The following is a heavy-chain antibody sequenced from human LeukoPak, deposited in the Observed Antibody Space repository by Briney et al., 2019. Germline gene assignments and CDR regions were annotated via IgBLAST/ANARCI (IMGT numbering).Heavy chain of an antibody. CDR3: AKVTYYYDSSGYYRGRRVDNYFDY. D-gene: IGHD3-22*01. V-gene: IGHV3-30*02. Sequence: GGSLRLSCAASGFTFSSYGMHWVRQAPGKGLEGVAFIRYDGSNKYYADSVKGRFTISRDNSKNTLYLQMNSLRAEDTAVYYCAKVTYYYDSSGYYRGRRVDNYFDYWGQGTLVTVSS. J-gene: IGHJ4*02. CDR1: GFTFSSYG. CDR2: IRYDGSNK.